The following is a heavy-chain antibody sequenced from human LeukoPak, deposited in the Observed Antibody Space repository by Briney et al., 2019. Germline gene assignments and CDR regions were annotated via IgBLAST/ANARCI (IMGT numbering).Heavy chain of an antibody. J-gene: IGHJ3*02. CDR2: IYYSGST. V-gene: IGHV4-59*01. Sequence: SGTLSLTCTVSGGSISSYYWSWIRQPPGKGLEWIGYIYYSGSTNYNPSLKSRVTISVDTSKNQFSLKLSSVTAADTAVYYCARESRSSGSYSFWDAFDIWGQGTMVTVSS. CDR1: GGSISSYY. D-gene: IGHD1-26*01. CDR3: ARESRSSGSYSFWDAFDI.